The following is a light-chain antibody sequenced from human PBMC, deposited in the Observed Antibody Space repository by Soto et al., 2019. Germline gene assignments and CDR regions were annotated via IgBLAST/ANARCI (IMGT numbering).Light chain of an antibody. CDR1: QGLANY. CDR3: QKYNSAPLT. Sequence: DIQMTQSPSSLSASVGDRVSITCRASQGLANYLAWYQQKPGKAPKLLIYAASALQSGVPSRFSGSGSVTDFTLTINSLQPEDVATYYCQKYNSAPLTFGGGTRVEIK. J-gene: IGKJ4*01. CDR2: AAS. V-gene: IGKV1-27*01.